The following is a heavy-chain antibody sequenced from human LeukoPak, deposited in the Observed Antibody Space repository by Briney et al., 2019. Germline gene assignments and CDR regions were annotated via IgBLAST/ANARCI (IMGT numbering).Heavy chain of an antibody. CDR2: ISGSGGST. CDR3: AKKFYYYDSSGNYFDY. D-gene: IGHD3-22*01. CDR1: GFTFSSYG. Sequence: GGTLRLSCAASGFTFSSYGMSWVRQAPGKGLEWVSAISGSGGSTYYADSVKGRFTISRDNSKNTLYLQMNSLRAEDTAVYYCAKKFYYYDSSGNYFDYWGQGTLVTVSS. J-gene: IGHJ4*02. V-gene: IGHV3-23*01.